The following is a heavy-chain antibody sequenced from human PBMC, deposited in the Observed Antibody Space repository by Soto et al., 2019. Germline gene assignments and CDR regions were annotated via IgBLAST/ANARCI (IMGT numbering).Heavy chain of an antibody. CDR3: ARGGSLYWYFDL. CDR2: INAGNGNT. J-gene: IGHJ2*01. V-gene: IGHV1-3*01. D-gene: IGHD1-26*01. Sequence: ASVKVSCKASGYTFTSYAMHWVRQAPGQRLEWMGWINAGNGNTKYSQKFQGRVTITRDTSASTAYMELSSLRSEDTAAYYCARGGSLYWYFDLWGRGTLVTSPQ. CDR1: GYTFTSYA.